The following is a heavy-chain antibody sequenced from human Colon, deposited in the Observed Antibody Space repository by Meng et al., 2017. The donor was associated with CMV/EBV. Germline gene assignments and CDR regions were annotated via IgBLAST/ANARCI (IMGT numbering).Heavy chain of an antibody. Sequence: VELAPCGADVRTAGSSVKVSCKASGYIFTPYYIHWVRQAPGQVLEWVGCMLPKTGALDYAQKFRGRITLTTDTSITTAYMELSGLTSDDTAVYYCIRENWYYDYWGLGTLVTVSS. J-gene: IGHJ4*02. CDR3: IRENWYYDY. CDR2: MLPKTGAL. V-gene: IGHV1-2*02. CDR1: GYIFTPYY. D-gene: IGHD1-1*01.